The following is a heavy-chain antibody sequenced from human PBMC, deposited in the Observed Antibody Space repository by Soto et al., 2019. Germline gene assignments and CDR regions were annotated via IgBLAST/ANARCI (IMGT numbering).Heavy chain of an antibody. D-gene: IGHD1-26*01. CDR1: GFTFSSYD. CDR2: IGTAGDT. J-gene: IGHJ6*02. V-gene: IGHV3-13*04. Sequence: EVQLVESGGGLVQPGGSLRLSCAASGFTFSSYDMHWVRQATRKGLEWVSAIGTAGDTYYPGSVKGRFTISRENAKNSLYLQMNSLRAGDTAVYYCARDSGSYPSMVYGMDVWGQGTTVTVSS. CDR3: ARDSGSYPSMVYGMDV.